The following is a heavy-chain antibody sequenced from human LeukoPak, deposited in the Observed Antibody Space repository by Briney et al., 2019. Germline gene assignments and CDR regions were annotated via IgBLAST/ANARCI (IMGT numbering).Heavy chain of an antibody. CDR1: GDSISTSSYY. CDR3: ARHKDYYYSYMDV. V-gene: IGHV4-39*01. J-gene: IGHJ6*03. CDR2: IYYSGST. Sequence: KSSETLSLTCSVSGDSISTSSYYWGWIRQPPGKGLEWIGTIYYSGSTYYNPSLTSRVTISVDTSKNQFSLKLSSVTAADTAVYYCARHKDYYYSYMDVWGKGTTVTIFS.